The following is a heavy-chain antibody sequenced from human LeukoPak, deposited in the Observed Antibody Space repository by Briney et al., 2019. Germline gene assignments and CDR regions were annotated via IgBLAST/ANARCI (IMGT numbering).Heavy chain of an antibody. V-gene: IGHV3-53*01. J-gene: IGHJ5*02. CDR1: GFTVSSNF. Sequence: GGSLRLSCAASGFTVSSNFMAWVRQAPGKGLEWVSVIYSGGSTYYADSVKGRFTISRDNSKNTLYLQMNSVRAEDTAVYYCSREGYVGHNWFDPWGQGTLVTVSS. D-gene: IGHD4-23*01. CDR2: IYSGGST. CDR3: SREGYVGHNWFDP.